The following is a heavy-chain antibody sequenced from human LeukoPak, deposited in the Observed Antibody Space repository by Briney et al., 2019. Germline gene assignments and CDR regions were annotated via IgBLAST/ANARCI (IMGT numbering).Heavy chain of an antibody. CDR3: ARGLHNWNDEAYNWFDP. CDR2: ISSSGSTI. Sequence: GGSLRLSCAASGFTFSDYYMSWIRQAPGKGLEWVSYISSSGSTIYYADSVKGRFTISRDNAKNSLYLQVNSLRAEDTAVYYCARGLHNWNDEAYNWFDPWGQGTLVTVSS. CDR1: GFTFSDYY. D-gene: IGHD1-20*01. V-gene: IGHV3-11*01. J-gene: IGHJ5*02.